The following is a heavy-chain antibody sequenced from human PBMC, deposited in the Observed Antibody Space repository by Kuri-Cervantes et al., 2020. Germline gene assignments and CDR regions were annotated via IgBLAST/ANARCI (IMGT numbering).Heavy chain of an antibody. CDR1: GFTFSSYA. CDR3: TKRPSGSYRPFEY. V-gene: IGHV3-30-3*02. D-gene: IGHD3-3*01. J-gene: IGHJ4*02. CDR2: ISYDGSNK. Sequence: GGSLRLSCAASGFTFSSYAMHWVRQAPGKGLEWVAVISYDGSNKYYADSVKGRFTISRDNSKNTLSLQMNTLRVEDTAVYYCTKRPSGSYRPFEYWGQGTLVTVSS.